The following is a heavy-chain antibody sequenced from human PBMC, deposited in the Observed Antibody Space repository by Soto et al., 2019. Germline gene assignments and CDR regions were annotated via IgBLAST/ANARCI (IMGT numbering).Heavy chain of an antibody. V-gene: IGHV4-34*01. CDR2: INHSGST. Sequence: ASETLSLTCAVYGGSFSGYYWSWIRQPPGKGLEWIGEINHSGSTNYNPSLKSRVTISVDTSKNQFSLKLSSVTAADTAVYYCARGRYCSSTSCSYLNWFDPWGQGTLVTVSS. CDR1: GGSFSGYY. D-gene: IGHD2-2*01. J-gene: IGHJ5*02. CDR3: ARGRYCSSTSCSYLNWFDP.